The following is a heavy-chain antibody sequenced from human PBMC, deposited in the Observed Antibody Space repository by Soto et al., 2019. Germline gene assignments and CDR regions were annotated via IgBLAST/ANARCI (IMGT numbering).Heavy chain of an antibody. CDR2: VRANNGHT. D-gene: IGHD2-8*01. V-gene: IGHV1-18*01. CDR1: GFTFSTYG. Sequence: QGQLVQSGAEVKKPGSSVKLSCKASGFTFSTYGLNLVRQSPGQGLEWMGWVRANNGHTNYAQNLQGRVYMTTDTSTSTAYMELRGLTFDDTAVYYCARDIESVTAKHFFYYYAMDVWGQGTTVTVSS. J-gene: IGHJ6*02. CDR3: ARDIESVTAKHFFYYYAMDV.